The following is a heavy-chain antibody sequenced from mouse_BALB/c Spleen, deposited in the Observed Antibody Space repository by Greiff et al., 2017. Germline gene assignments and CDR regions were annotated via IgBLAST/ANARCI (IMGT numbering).Heavy chain of an antibody. D-gene: IGHD1-1*01. V-gene: IGHV1S137*01. J-gene: IGHJ2*01. CDR1: GYTFTDYA. Sequence: VQLQQSGAELVRPGVSVKISCKGSGYTFTDYAMHWVKQSHAKSLEWIGVISTYYGDASYNQKFKGKATMTVDKSSSTAYMELARLTSEDSAIYYCARLLDYFDYWGQGTTLTVSS. CDR2: ISTYYGDA. CDR3: ARLLDYFDY.